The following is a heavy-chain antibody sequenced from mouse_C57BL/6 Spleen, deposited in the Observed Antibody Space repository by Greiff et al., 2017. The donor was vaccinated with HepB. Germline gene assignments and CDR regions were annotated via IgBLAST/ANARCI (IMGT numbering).Heavy chain of an antibody. CDR2: IDPETGGT. D-gene: IGHD1-1*01. J-gene: IGHJ1*03. CDR1: GYTFTDYE. CDR3: TRDTTVVSHFDV. V-gene: IGHV1-15*01. Sequence: QVQLKESGAELVRPGASVTLSCKASGYTFTDYEMHWVKQTPVHGLEWIGAIDPETGGTAYNQKFKGKAILTADKSSSTAYMELRSLTSEDSAGYYCTRDTTVVSHFDVWGTGTTVTVSS.